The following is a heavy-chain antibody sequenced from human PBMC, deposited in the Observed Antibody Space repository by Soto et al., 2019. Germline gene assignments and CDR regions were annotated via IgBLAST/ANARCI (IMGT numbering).Heavy chain of an antibody. CDR1: GFTISSYG. CDR3: ARARTGTYAFDI. J-gene: IGHJ3*02. CDR2: IWYDGSNK. Sequence: QVQLVESGGGVVQPGRSLRLSCAASGFTISSYGMHWVRQAPGKGLEWVAVIWYDGSNKYYADSVKGRFTISRDNSKNTLYLQMNSLRAEDTAVYYCARARTGTYAFDIWGQGTMVTVSS. D-gene: IGHD1-1*01. V-gene: IGHV3-33*01.